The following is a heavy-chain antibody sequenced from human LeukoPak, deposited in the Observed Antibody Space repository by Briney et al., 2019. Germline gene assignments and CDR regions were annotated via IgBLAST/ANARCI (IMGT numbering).Heavy chain of an antibody. CDR3: AKDDGYYDSSGYPDY. D-gene: IGHD3-22*01. CDR2: ISYDGSNK. V-gene: IGHV3-30*18. J-gene: IGHJ4*02. CDR1: GFTFSSYG. Sequence: GGSLRLSCAASGFTFSSYGMHWVRQAPGKGLEWVAVISYDGSNKYYADSVKGRFTISRDNSKNTLCLQMNSLRAEDTAVYYCAKDDGYYDSSGYPDYWGQGTLVTVSS.